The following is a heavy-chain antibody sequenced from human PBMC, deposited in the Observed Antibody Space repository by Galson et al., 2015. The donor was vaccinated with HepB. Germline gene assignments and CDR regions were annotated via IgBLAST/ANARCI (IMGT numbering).Heavy chain of an antibody. D-gene: IGHD2-15*01. CDR3: VNGWQGEH. J-gene: IGHJ1*01. CDR1: GFTLSRYA. V-gene: IGHV3-64D*06. Sequence: SLRLSCAASGFTLSRYAIQWVRQAPGKGLEYVSVISETGGHTYYIDSVKGRFTISRDNSKNVVHLQMSSLRVEDTAVYYCVNGWQGEHWGQGTLVTFSS. CDR2: ISETGGHT.